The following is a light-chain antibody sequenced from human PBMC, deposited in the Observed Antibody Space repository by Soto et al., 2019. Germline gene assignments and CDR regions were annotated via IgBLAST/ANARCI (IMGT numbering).Light chain of an antibody. V-gene: IGKV1-39*01. CDR3: QQSYSTLMYT. J-gene: IGKJ2*01. Sequence: DIQMTQSPSSLSASVGDRVTITCRASQSISSYLNWYQQKPGKAPKLLIYAASSLQSGVPSRFSGSGSGTDFTHTISSPQPEDFATYYCQQSYSTLMYTFGQGTKLEIK. CDR2: AAS. CDR1: QSISSY.